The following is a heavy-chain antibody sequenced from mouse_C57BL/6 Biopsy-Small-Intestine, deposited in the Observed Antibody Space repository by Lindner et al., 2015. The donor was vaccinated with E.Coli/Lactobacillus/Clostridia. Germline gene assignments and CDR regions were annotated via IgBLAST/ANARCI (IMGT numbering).Heavy chain of an antibody. V-gene: IGHV1-20*02. D-gene: IGHD2-12*01. CDR3: ARAAYSTGWPWYALDV. Sequence: SVKVSCKASGYTFRNYGIIWVRRAPGQGLQWVGWISPYNGVTNYAQRLQGRVTMTTDTSTTTAYMELRTLESDDTAVYFCARAAYSTGWPWYALDVWGQGTTVTVSS. CDR1: GYTFRNYG. CDR2: ISPYNGVT. J-gene: IGHJ1*01.